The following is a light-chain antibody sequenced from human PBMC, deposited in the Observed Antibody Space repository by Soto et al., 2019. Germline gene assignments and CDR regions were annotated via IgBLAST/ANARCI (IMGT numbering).Light chain of an antibody. CDR2: RTS. CDR1: QSLSSIY. J-gene: IGKJ1*01. V-gene: IGKV3-20*01. Sequence: EIVLTQSPGTLSLSPWQGATLSCRASQSLSSIYLAWYQQKPGQAPRLLIYRTSSRATGIPDRFSGSESETDFTLTISRLEPEDFAVYYCHQYGVSPKTFGQGTKVDIK. CDR3: HQYGVSPKT.